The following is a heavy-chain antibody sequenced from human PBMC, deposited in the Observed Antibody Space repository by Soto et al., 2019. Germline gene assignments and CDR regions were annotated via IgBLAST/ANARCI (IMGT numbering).Heavy chain of an antibody. V-gene: IGHV3-48*03. D-gene: IGHD3-10*01. J-gene: IGHJ6*02. Sequence: GGSLRLSCAASGFTFSSYEMNWVRQAPGKGLEWVSYISSSGSTIYYADSVKGRFTISRDNAKNSLYLQMNSLRAEDTAVYYCGRDRALIYGSPPWGYKYGMEVSGQGTTLTVS. CDR2: ISSSGSTI. CDR3: GRDRALIYGSPPWGYKYGMEV. CDR1: GFTFSSYE.